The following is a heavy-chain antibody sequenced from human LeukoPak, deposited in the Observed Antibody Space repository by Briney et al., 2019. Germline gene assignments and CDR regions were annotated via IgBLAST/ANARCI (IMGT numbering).Heavy chain of an antibody. V-gene: IGHV3-21*01. CDR2: ISSSSNVI. Sequence: PGGSLRLSCAASGFTFNFYTMNWVRQAPGKGLEWVSSISSSSNVIYYADLVKGRFTISRDNAKNSLYLQMNNPTAVDTAVYYCARNYRSSSSHFDYWGQGSLVTVSS. J-gene: IGHJ4*02. D-gene: IGHD6-6*01. CDR3: ARNYRSSSSHFDY. CDR1: GFTFNFYT.